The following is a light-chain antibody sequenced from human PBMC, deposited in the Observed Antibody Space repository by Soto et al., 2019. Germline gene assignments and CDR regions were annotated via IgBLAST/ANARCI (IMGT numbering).Light chain of an antibody. CDR2: DNN. J-gene: IGLJ2*01. Sequence: QSVLTQPPSVSGAPGQRVTISCTGSSSNIGAGYDVHWYQQLPGTAPQLLIYDNNNRPSGVPDRFSGSKSGTSASLAITGLQAEDEADYYCQSYDSSLSVVFGGGTKLTVL. CDR1: SSNIGAGYD. CDR3: QSYDSSLSVV. V-gene: IGLV1-40*01.